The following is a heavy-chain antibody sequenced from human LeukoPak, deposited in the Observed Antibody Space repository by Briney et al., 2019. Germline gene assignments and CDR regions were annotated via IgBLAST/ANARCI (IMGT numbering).Heavy chain of an antibody. CDR2: IYYSGST. Sequence: SETLSLTCTVSGGSISSYYWSWIRQPPGKGLEWIGYIYYSGSTNYNPSLKSRVTISVDTSKNQFSLKLSSVTAADTAVYYCARHERYSSSWLFDYGGQGTLVTVSS. D-gene: IGHD6-13*01. CDR3: ARHERYSSSWLFDY. J-gene: IGHJ4*02. V-gene: IGHV4-59*08. CDR1: GGSISSYY.